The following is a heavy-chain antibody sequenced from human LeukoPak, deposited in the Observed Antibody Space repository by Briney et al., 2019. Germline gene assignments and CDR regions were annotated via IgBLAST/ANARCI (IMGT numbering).Heavy chain of an antibody. CDR2: IGTAGDT. J-gene: IGHJ4*02. CDR1: GFTFSSYD. D-gene: IGHD1-1*01. Sequence: GGSLRLSCAASGFTFSSYDMHWVRQATGKGLEWVSAIGTAGDTYYPGSVKGRFTISRENAKNSLYLQMNSLRAGDTAVYYCTRDSPGYLAYDSWGQGTLVTVSS. CDR3: TRDSPGYLAYDS. V-gene: IGHV3-13*04.